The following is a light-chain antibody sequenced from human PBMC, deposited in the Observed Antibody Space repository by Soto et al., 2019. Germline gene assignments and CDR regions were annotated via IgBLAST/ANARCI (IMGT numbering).Light chain of an antibody. J-gene: IGKJ4*01. CDR3: QQSYSTLSLT. CDR2: AAS. Sequence: DIQMTQSPSSLSASVGDRVTITCRASQSISRYLNWYQQKPGKAPKLLIYAASSLQSGVPSRFSGSGSGTDFTLTISSMQHEDFATYYCQQSYSTLSLTFGGGTKVEIK. CDR1: QSISRY. V-gene: IGKV1-39*01.